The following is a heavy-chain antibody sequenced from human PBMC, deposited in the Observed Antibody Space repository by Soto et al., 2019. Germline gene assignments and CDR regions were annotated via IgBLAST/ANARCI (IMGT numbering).Heavy chain of an antibody. V-gene: IGHV4-39*01. CDR2: IYYRGNA. CDR3: ARLEGLATISYYFDF. Sequence: QLQLQESGPGLVKPSETLSLTCSVSDDSINSDKYYWGWIRQPPGKGLEWIGSIYYRGNAYYNPSHQTGVTLSLDKSRSPFSLKLNSVTAADSAVYFCARLEGLATISYYFDFWGPGALVTVSS. J-gene: IGHJ4*02. CDR1: DDSINSDKYY. D-gene: IGHD3-9*01.